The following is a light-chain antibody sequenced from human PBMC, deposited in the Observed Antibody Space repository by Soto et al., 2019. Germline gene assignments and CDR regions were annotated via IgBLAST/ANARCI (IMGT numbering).Light chain of an antibody. V-gene: IGKV1-5*01. CDR3: QQYKTYSGT. CDR2: DAA. J-gene: IGKJ1*01. Sequence: DIQMTQSPSTLSASVGDRVTITCRASQSISNWLAWYQQKPGKAPKFLIYDAASLGSGVPSRFSGSGSGTEFTLTISGLQPDDFATYFCQQYKTYSGTFGQGTRVEIK. CDR1: QSISNW.